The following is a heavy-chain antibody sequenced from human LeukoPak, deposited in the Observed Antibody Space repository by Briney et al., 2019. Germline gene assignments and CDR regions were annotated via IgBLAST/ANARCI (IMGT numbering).Heavy chain of an antibody. CDR1: GGPISSYY. Sequence: PSETLSLTCTVSGGPISSYYWSWIQQPPGKGLEWIGYIYYSGSTNYNPSLKSRVTISVDTSKNQFSLKLSSVTAADTAVYYCARTTEGGYTYDYFYYYYMDVWGIGTTVTISS. D-gene: IGHD5-18*01. J-gene: IGHJ6*03. CDR2: IYYSGST. V-gene: IGHV4-59*01. CDR3: ARTTEGGYTYDYFYYYYMDV.